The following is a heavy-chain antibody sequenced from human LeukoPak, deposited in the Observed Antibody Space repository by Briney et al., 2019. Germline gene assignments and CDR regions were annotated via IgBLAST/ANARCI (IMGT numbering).Heavy chain of an antibody. V-gene: IGHV4-61*02. D-gene: IGHD3-3*01. CDR1: GGSISSDTYY. CDR3: ARDPSLGVFTIFGVAHDAFDI. CDR2: IYTSGSP. J-gene: IGHJ3*02. Sequence: SETLSLTCTVSGGSISSDTYYWSWIRQPAGKGLEWIGRIYTSGSPNYNPSLKSRVAISMDTSKNQFSLKLSSVTPADTAVYYCARDPSLGVFTIFGVAHDAFDIWGQGTMVTVSS.